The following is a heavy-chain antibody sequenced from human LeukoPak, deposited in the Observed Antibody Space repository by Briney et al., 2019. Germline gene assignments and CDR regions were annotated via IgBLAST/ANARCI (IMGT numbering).Heavy chain of an antibody. J-gene: IGHJ4*02. Sequence: GSGPTLVNPTQTLTLTCTFSGFSLSTSGVGVGXXXXXXXXXXEWLALIYWDDDKRYSPSLKSRLTITKDTSKNQVVLTMTNMDPVDTATYYCAHTRVVVAATNFDYWGQGTLVTVSS. D-gene: IGHD2-15*01. CDR1: GFSLSTSGVG. V-gene: IGHV2-5*02. CDR3: AHTRVVVAATNFDY. CDR2: IYWDDDK.